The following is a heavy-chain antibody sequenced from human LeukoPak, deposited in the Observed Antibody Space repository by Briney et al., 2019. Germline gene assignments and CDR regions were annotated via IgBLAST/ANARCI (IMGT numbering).Heavy chain of an antibody. D-gene: IGHD3-3*01. CDR3: AKSGRGIFGGHIDY. Sequence: GGSLRLSCAASGFTFDDYTMHWVRQAPGKGLEWVSLISWDGGSTYYADSVKGRFTISGDNSKNSLYLQMSSLRTEDTALYYCAKSGRGIFGGHIDYWGQGTLVTVSS. CDR1: GFTFDDYT. J-gene: IGHJ4*02. V-gene: IGHV3-43*01. CDR2: ISWDGGST.